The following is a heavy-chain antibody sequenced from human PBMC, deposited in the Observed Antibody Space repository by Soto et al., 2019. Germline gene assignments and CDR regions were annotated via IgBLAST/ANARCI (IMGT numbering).Heavy chain of an antibody. V-gene: IGHV1-46*03. CDR2: IHPSGGST. CDR1: GYTFTSYY. Sequence: QVQLMQSGAEVKKPGASVTISCKASGYTFTSYYIHWVRQAPRQGLEWMAIIHPSGGSTNYAQKFPGRPTVPTDPSTSTVNMALSRLSSEDTAVSYCARDLTAADYWGQGTLVTVSS. J-gene: IGHJ4*02. D-gene: IGHD2-21*02. CDR3: ARDLTAADY.